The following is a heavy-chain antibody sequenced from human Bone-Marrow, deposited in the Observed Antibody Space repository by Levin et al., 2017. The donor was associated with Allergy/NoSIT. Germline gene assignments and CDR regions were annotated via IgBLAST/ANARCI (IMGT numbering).Heavy chain of an antibody. D-gene: IGHD6-13*01. V-gene: IGHV3-9*01. CDR1: GFTFDEYA. CDR3: AKAEYSSLYLYGRDV. J-gene: IGHJ6*02. CDR2: INWNSATI. Sequence: GGSLRLSCVASGFTFDEYAMHWVRQAPGKGPEWVSGINWNSATIGYADSVKGRFTISRDNAKNSLYLQMNSLRAEDTAFYYCAKAEYSSLYLYGRDVWGPGTAVTVS.